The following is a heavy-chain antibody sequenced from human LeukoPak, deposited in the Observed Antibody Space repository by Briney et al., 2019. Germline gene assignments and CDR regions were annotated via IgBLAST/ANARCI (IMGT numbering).Heavy chain of an antibody. Sequence: SETLSLTCTVSGGSISSHYWTWIRQSPGKGLEWIGDISNSGSTSYNPSLKSRVTISIDTSNNQFSLKLSSVTAANTAVYYCGRDALVGYFSYYYMDVWGKGTTVTVYS. CDR2: ISNSGST. CDR1: GGSISSHY. V-gene: IGHV4-59*11. J-gene: IGHJ6*03. CDR3: GRDALVGYFSYYYMDV. D-gene: IGHD2-15*01.